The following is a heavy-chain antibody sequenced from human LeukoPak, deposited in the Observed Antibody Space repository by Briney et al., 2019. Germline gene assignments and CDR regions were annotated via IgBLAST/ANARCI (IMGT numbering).Heavy chain of an antibody. CDR1: GFTFSSYA. Sequence: GGSLRLSCAASGFTFSSYAMSLVRQAPGKGLEWVSAISGSGGSTYYADSVKGRFTISRDNSKNTLYLQMNSLRAEDTAVYYCAKDIVGATRGDAFDIWGQGTMVTVSS. CDR3: AKDIVGATRGDAFDI. CDR2: ISGSGGST. D-gene: IGHD1-26*01. V-gene: IGHV3-23*01. J-gene: IGHJ3*02.